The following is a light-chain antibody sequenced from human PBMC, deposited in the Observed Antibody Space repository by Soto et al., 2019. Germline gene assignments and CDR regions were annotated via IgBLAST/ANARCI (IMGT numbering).Light chain of an antibody. CDR3: AAWDDSLNGWV. V-gene: IGLV1-36*01. J-gene: IGLJ3*02. Sequence: QSVLTQPPSVSEAPRQRVTISCSGSSSNIGNNAVNWYQQLPGKATKLLIYYDDLLPSGVSDRFSGSKSGTSASLAISGLQYEDEADYYGAAWDDSLNGWVFGGGTKVTVL. CDR2: YDD. CDR1: SSNIGNNA.